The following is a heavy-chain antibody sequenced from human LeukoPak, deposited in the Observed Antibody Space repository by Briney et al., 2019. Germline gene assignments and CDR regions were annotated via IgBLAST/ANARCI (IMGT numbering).Heavy chain of an antibody. CDR1: GGSFSGYY. CDR2: INHSGST. Sequence: PSETLSLTCAVYGGSFSGYYWSWIRQPPGKGLEWIGEINHSGSTNYNPSLKSRVTISVDTSKNQFSLKLSSVTAADTAVYYCAGGYSGYDFYYFDYWGQGTLVTVSS. J-gene: IGHJ4*02. D-gene: IGHD5-12*01. V-gene: IGHV4-34*01. CDR3: AGGYSGYDFYYFDY.